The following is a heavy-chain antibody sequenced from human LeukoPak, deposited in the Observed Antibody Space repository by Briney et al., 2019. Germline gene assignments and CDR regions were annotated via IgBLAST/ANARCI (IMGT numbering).Heavy chain of an antibody. J-gene: IGHJ4*02. V-gene: IGHV3-30*03. CDR1: GFIFSNYD. CDR2: ISYDGSNK. D-gene: IGHD6-19*01. CDR3: ARDRLGSSGWYGFDY. Sequence: PGGSLRLSCAASGFIFSNYDIHWVRQAPGKGLEWVALISYDGSNKYYADSVKGRFTISRDNSKNTLYLQMNSLRAEDTAVYYCARDRLGSSGWYGFDYWGQGTLVTVSS.